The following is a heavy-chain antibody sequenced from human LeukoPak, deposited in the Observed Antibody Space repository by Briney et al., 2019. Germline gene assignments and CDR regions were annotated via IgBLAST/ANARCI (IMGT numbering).Heavy chain of an antibody. D-gene: IGHD3-10*01. Sequence: GGSLRLSCAASGFTFSGAWMNWVRQAPGKGLEWVSAISGSGGSTYCADSVKGRFTISRDNSKNTLYLQMNSLRAEDTAVYYCAKVLLLWFGESPGDYWGQGTLVTVSS. CDR2: ISGSGGST. CDR3: AKVLLLWFGESPGDY. V-gene: IGHV3-23*01. J-gene: IGHJ4*02. CDR1: GFTFSGAW.